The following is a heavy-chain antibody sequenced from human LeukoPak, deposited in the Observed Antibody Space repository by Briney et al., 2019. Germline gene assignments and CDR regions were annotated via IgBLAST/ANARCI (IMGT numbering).Heavy chain of an antibody. CDR2: IYYSGST. Sequence: SETLSLTCTVSGGSISSHYWSWIRQPPGKGLEWIGYIYYSGSTNYNPSLKSRVTISVDTSKNQFSLKLSSVTAADTAVYYCARVSPSYYDFWSGYYKREEYYFDYWGQGTLVTVSS. J-gene: IGHJ4*02. CDR3: ARVSPSYYDFWSGYYKREEYYFDY. V-gene: IGHV4-59*11. CDR1: GGSISSHY. D-gene: IGHD3-3*01.